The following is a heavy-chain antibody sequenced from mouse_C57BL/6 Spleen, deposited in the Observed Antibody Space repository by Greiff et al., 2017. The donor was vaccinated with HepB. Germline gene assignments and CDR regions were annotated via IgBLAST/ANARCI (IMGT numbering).Heavy chain of an antibody. Sequence: EVQLQQSGPELVKPGASVKISCKASGYTFTDYYMNWVKQSHGKSLEWIGDINPNNGGTSYNQKFKGKATLTVDKSSSTAYMELRSLTSEDSAVYYCARISRYPYYVDSWGQGTTLTVSS. CDR1: GYTFTDYY. CDR3: ARISRYPYYVDS. CDR2: INPNNGGT. J-gene: IGHJ2*01. V-gene: IGHV1-26*01.